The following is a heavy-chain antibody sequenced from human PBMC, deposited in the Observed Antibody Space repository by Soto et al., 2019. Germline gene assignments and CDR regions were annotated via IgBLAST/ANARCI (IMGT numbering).Heavy chain of an antibody. V-gene: IGHV4-30-2*01. D-gene: IGHD3-22*01. J-gene: IGHJ4*02. CDR1: GGSISSGGYS. CDR2: IYHSGST. Sequence: SETLSLTWAVSGGSISSGGYSWSWIRQPPGKGLEWIGYIYHSGSTYYNPSLKSRVTISVDTSKNQFSLKLSSVTAADTAVYYCARLVYYYDSSGYYPSPFFDYWAQGTLVTVSS. CDR3: ARLVYYYDSSGYYPSPFFDY.